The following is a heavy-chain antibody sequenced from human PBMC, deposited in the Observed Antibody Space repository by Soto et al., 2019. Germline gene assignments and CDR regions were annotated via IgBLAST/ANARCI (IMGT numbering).Heavy chain of an antibody. J-gene: IGHJ4*02. CDR3: ATWGIAVAGTRSDY. CDR1: GGSISSSDW. CDR2: ISHGGST. V-gene: IGHV4-4*02. D-gene: IGHD6-19*01. Sequence: QVHLQESGPGLVKPSGTLSLICAVYGGSISSSDWWTWVRQSPGKGLEWIGEISHGGSTNYNPSLKSRVTMSVDKSKNYFSLNLSSVTAADTAVYYCATWGIAVAGTRSDYWGQGTLVTVSS.